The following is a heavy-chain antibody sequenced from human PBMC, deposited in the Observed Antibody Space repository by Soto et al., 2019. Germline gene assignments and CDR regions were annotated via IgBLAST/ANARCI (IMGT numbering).Heavy chain of an antibody. J-gene: IGHJ4*02. V-gene: IGHV1-18*01. CDR1: GYIMTTYG. CDR2: ISAYNDHT. Sequence: QVQLVQSGTEVKKPGASVKVSCKASGYIMTTYGVSWVLQAPGQGLEWVGWISAYNDHTNYAQKFQGRVTMTTDTSTSTAYMELRSVRSDDAAVYYCARGTYCDYWGQGTLVTVSS. D-gene: IGHD1-1*01. CDR3: ARGTYCDY.